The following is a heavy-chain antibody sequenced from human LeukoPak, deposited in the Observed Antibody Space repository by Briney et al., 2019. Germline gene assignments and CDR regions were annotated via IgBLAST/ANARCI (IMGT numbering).Heavy chain of an antibody. Sequence: GGSLRLSCAASGFTFSSYWMHWVRQPPGKGLVWVSRINNDGSTTNYADSVNGRFTISRGNTKNTLYLQMSSLRAEDTAVYYCAIGPYDYWGQGTLVTVSS. J-gene: IGHJ4*02. CDR3: AIGPYDY. CDR2: INNDGSTT. V-gene: IGHV3-74*01. CDR1: GFTFSSYW.